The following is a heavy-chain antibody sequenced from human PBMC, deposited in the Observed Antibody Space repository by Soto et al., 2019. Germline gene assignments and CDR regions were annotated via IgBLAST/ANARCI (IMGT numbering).Heavy chain of an antibody. CDR1: GVSITSSSYY. CDR3: ASPVGADYTLDF. CDR2: IYYRGST. J-gene: IGHJ4*02. D-gene: IGHD4-4*01. V-gene: IGHV4-39*01. Sequence: QLQLQESGPRLVKPSETLSLSCSVSGVSITSSSYYWGWIRQASEKGLEWIGTIYYRGSTYYNPSIKSRITIGADTSKKQFSLRMSSVTAADTAVYYCASPVGADYTLDFWGQGTLVTVSS.